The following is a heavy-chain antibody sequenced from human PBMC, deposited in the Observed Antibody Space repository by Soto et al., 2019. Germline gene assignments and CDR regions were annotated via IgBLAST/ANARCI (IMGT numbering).Heavy chain of an antibody. Sequence: QVQLVQSGVEVKKPGASVKVSCKASGYTFTDYRMIWVRQAPGQGLEWMGIINPSGGSTNYAPNFQGRVTLTIDSFTSTVYMELSNLRSEDTAVYYCARPAGRLANWFDPWGQGTLVTVSS. CDR1: GYTFTDYR. J-gene: IGHJ5*02. CDR3: ARPAGRLANWFDP. CDR2: INPSGGST. D-gene: IGHD6-6*01. V-gene: IGHV1-46*01.